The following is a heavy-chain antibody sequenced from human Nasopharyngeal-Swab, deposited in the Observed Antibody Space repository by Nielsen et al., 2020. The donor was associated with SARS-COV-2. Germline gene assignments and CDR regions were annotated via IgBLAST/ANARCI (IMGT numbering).Heavy chain of an antibody. CDR1: GGSISSSNW. Sequence: SETLSLTCAVSGGSISSSNWWSWIRQPPGKGLEWIGEINHSGSTNYNPSLKSRVTISVDTSKNQFSLKLSSVTAADTAVYYCARGRRGYSYVSWGQGTLVTVSS. CDR3: ARGRRGYSYVS. D-gene: IGHD5-18*01. CDR2: INHSGST. V-gene: IGHV4-4*02. J-gene: IGHJ5*02.